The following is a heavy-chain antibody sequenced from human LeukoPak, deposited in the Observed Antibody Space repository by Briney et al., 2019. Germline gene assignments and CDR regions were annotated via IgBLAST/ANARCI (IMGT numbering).Heavy chain of an antibody. J-gene: IGHJ3*02. Sequence: SETLSLTYTVSGGSISSYYWSWIRQPPGKGLEWIGYIYYSGSTNYNPSLKSRVTISVDTSKDQFSLKLTSVTAADTAMYYCARVSRGRYLFDIWGQGTMVTVSS. V-gene: IGHV4-59*12. D-gene: IGHD3-16*02. CDR2: IYYSGST. CDR1: GGSISSYY. CDR3: ARVSRGRYLFDI.